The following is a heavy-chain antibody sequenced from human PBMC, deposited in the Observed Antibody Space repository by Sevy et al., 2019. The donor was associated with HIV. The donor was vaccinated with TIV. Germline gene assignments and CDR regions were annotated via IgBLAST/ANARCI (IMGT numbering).Heavy chain of an antibody. J-gene: IGHJ1*01. CDR2: TSYDGSHK. CDR1: GFIFSNFA. CDR3: ARGENNDEFFQY. V-gene: IGHV3-30*04. D-gene: IGHD1-26*01. Sequence: GGSLRLSCAASGFIFSNFAMHWVRQAPGKGLEWVAVTSYDGSHKYYADSVKGRFTVSRDNSRNILSLEMKSLRRDDTAVYYCARGENNDEFFQYWGQGTLVTVSS.